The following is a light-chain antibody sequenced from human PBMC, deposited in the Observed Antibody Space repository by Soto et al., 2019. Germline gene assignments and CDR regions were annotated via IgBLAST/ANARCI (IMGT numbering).Light chain of an antibody. J-gene: IGLJ3*02. CDR2: SNN. Sequence: QSVLTQPPSASGTPGQRVTFSCSGSSSNIRSNTVNWYQQLPGTAPKLLIYSNNQRPSGVPDRFSGSKSGTSASLAISGLQSEDEADYYGAAWDDSLNGPVFGGGTKLTVL. CDR1: SSNIRSNT. V-gene: IGLV1-44*01. CDR3: AAWDDSLNGPV.